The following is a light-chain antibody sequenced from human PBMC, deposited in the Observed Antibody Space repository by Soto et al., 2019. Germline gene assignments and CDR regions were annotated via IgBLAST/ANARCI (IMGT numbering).Light chain of an antibody. Sequence: QSALTQPPSASGSPGQSVTISCTGTSSDVGAYNYVSWYQQYPGKAPKLIIYEVTKRPSGVPDRFFGSKSGNTASLTVSGLQAEDDGDYYCSSYAGDKNVFGTGTKVTVL. CDR2: EVT. V-gene: IGLV2-8*01. CDR3: SSYAGDKNV. CDR1: SSDVGAYNY. J-gene: IGLJ1*01.